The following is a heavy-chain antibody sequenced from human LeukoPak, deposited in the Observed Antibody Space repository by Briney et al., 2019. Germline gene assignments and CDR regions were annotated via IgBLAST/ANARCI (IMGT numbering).Heavy chain of an antibody. Sequence: SETLSLTCTVSGGYISSYYWSWIRQPPGKGLEWIGYIYYSGSSNYNPSLKSRVTISVDTSKNQISLKLSSVTAADTAVYYCARGPTRYYFDYWGQGTLVTVSS. CDR3: ARGPTRYYFDY. CDR1: GGYISSYY. CDR2: IYYSGSS. V-gene: IGHV4-59*01. J-gene: IGHJ4*02.